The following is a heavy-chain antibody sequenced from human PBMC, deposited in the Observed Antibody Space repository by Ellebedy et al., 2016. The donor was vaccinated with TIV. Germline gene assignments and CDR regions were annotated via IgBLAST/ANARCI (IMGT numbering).Heavy chain of an antibody. D-gene: IGHD3-3*01. CDR2: IIPILGIA. V-gene: IGHV1-69*04. Sequence: AASVKISCKASGGTFSSYAISWVRQAPGQGLEWMGRIIPILGIANYAQKFQGRVTITADKSTSTAYMELSSLRSEDTAVYYCARLIWSGYSSYYFDYWGQGTLVTVSS. CDR1: GGTFSSYA. J-gene: IGHJ4*02. CDR3: ARLIWSGYSSYYFDY.